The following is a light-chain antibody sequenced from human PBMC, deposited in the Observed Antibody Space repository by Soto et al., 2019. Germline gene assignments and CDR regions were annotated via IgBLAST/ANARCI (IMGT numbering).Light chain of an antibody. J-gene: IGLJ2*01. CDR3: NSYTSSSTLGVV. Sequence: QSALTQPASVSGSPGQSITISCTGTSSDVGGYNYVSWYQQHPGKAPKLMIYDVSNRPSGVSNRFSGSKSGNTASLTISGLQAEDEAEYYYNSYTSSSTLGVVFGGGTKLTVL. V-gene: IGLV2-14*01. CDR2: DVS. CDR1: SSDVGGYNY.